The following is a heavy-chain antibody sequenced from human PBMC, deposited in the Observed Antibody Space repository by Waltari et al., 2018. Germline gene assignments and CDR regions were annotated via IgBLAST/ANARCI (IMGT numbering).Heavy chain of an antibody. D-gene: IGHD1-1*01. CDR2: INPSGGST. CDR3: AWEPESGAFDI. V-gene: IGHV1-46*01. J-gene: IGHJ3*02. CDR1: GYTFTSYY. Sequence: QVQLVQSGAEVKKPGASVKVSCKASGYTFTSYYMHWVRQAPGQGLEWMGIINPSGGSTSYAQKFQGRVTMTRDTSTSTVYMELSSLRSEDTAVYYCAWEPESGAFDIWGQGTMVTVSS.